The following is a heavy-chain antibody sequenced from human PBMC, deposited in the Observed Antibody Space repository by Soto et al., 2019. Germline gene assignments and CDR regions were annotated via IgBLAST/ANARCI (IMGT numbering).Heavy chain of an antibody. Sequence: QVQLVQSGAEVKKPGSSVKVSCKASGGTFSSYAISWVRQAPGQGLEWMGGIIPIFGTANYAQKFQGRVTITADESPSTAYRELRSLRSEDTAVYYCARAYCSGGSCYDYYYYGMDVWGQGTTVTVSS. D-gene: IGHD2-15*01. CDR2: IIPIFGTA. J-gene: IGHJ6*02. V-gene: IGHV1-69*12. CDR3: ARAYCSGGSCYDYYYYGMDV. CDR1: GGTFSSYA.